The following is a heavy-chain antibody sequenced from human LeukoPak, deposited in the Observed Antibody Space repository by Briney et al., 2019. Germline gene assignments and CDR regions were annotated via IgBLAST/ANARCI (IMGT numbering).Heavy chain of an antibody. CDR3: ARDGPAQMVDFDY. V-gene: IGHV1-2*02. J-gene: IGHJ4*02. CDR1: GYTFTGTVWN. CDR2: IYPNNGAT. Sequence: SVKLSYKASGYTFTGTVWNLYWLRQAPGQGLECMGWIYPNNGATAYAQKFQGRVAMTRDTSITTAYMELSRLRPDDTAGYYCARDGPAQMVDFDYWGQGTLVTVSS. D-gene: IGHD3-10*01.